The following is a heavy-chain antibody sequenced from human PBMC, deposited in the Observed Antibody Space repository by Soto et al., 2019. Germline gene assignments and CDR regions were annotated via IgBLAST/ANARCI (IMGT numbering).Heavy chain of an antibody. CDR3: ASVEELSNWNGYYYGMDV. CDR1: GFTFSSYW. J-gene: IGHJ6*02. V-gene: IGHV3-74*01. CDR2: INSDGSST. D-gene: IGHD1-1*01. Sequence: GGSLRLSCAASGFTFSSYWMHWVRQAPGKGLVWVSRINSDGSSTSYADSVKGRFTISRDNAKNSLYLQMNSLRAEDTAVYYCASVEELSNWNGYYYGMDVWGQGTTVTVSS.